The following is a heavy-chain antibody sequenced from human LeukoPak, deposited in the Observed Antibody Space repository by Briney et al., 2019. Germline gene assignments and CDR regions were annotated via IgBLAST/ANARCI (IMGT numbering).Heavy chain of an antibody. CDR1: GGSISSYY. V-gene: IGHV4-59*01. D-gene: IGHD3-22*01. J-gene: IGHJ4*02. CDR2: NYYSGCT. CDR3: ASYSYCYDSSGYFDY. Sequence: SETLSLTCTVSGGSISSYYWSWIRQPPGKGLEWIGYNYYSGCTNYNPSLKSRVTISVDTSKNQFSLKLSSVTAADTAVYYCASYSYCYDSSGYFDYWGQGTLVTVSS.